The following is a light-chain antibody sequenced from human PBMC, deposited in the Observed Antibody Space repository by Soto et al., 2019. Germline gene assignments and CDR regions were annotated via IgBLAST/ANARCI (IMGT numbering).Light chain of an antibody. V-gene: IGKV1-39*01. CDR1: QSISSY. CDR2: AAS. CDR3: QLSYSTPCT. Sequence: DIQMTQSPSSLSASVGDRVTITCRASQSISSYLNWYQQKPGKAPKLLIYAASSLQSGVPSRFSGRGSGTDFTLSISSLQPESFATYYCQLSYSTPCTFGQGSKLEIK. J-gene: IGKJ2*02.